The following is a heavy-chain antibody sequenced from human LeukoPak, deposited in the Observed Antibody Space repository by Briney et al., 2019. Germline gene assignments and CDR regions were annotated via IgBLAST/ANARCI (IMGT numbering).Heavy chain of an antibody. J-gene: IGHJ4*02. D-gene: IGHD1-26*01. Sequence: GGSLRLSCAASGFTFSSYGMHWVRQAPGKGLEWVAVTSYDGSNKYYADSVRGRFTISRDNSKNTLYLQMNSLRAEDTAVYYCATTLDRIVGATHFDYWGQGTLVTVSS. CDR2: TSYDGSNK. CDR1: GFTFSSYG. CDR3: ATTLDRIVGATHFDY. V-gene: IGHV3-30*03.